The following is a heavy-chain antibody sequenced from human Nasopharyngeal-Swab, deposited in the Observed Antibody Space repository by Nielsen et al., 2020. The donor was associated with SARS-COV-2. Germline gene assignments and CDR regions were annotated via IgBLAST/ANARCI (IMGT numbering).Heavy chain of an antibody. CDR3: ARGGNSVY. V-gene: IGHV3-21*01. J-gene: IGHJ4*02. CDR2: LSSSSYI. CDR1: GFTFSSYS. D-gene: IGHD4-23*01. Sequence: GESLKISCAASGFTFSSYSMNWVRQAPGKGLEWVSSLSSSSYISYADSVKGRFTISRDNAKNSLYLQMNSLRAEDTAVYYCARGGNSVYWGQGTLVTVSS.